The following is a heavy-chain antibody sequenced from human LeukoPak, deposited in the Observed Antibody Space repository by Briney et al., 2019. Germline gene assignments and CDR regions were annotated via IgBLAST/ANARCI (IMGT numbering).Heavy chain of an antibody. CDR3: ARGLRLVVPAANNWFDP. CDR1: GGSFSGYY. V-gene: IGHV4-34*01. Sequence: SETLSLTCGVYGGSFSGYYWSWIRQPPGKGLEWIGEINHSGSTNYNPSLKSRVTISVDTSKNQFSLKLSSVTAADTAVYYCARGLRLVVPAANNWFDPWGQGTLVTVSS. CDR2: INHSGST. J-gene: IGHJ5*02. D-gene: IGHD2-2*01.